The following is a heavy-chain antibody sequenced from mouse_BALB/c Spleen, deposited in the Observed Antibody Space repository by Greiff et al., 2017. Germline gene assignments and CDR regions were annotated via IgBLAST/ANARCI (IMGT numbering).Heavy chain of an antibody. CDR1: GYTFTDYY. Sequence: LQESGPELVKPGASVKISCKASGYTFTDYYINWVKQKPGQGLEWIGWIYPGSGNTKYNEKFKGKATLTVDTSSSTAYMQLSSLTSEDTAVYFCARSYYGSPLDYWGQGTTLTVSS. V-gene: IGHV1-84*02. J-gene: IGHJ2*01. CDR2: IYPGSGNT. D-gene: IGHD1-1*01. CDR3: ARSYYGSPLDY.